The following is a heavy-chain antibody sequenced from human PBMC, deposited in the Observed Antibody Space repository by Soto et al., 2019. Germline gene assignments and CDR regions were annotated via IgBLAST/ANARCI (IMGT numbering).Heavy chain of an antibody. Sequence: ASVKVSCKASGGTFSSYAISWVRHAPGQGLEWMGGIIPIFGTANYAQKFQGRVTITADKSTSTAYMELSSLRSEFTPVYYCARDSRFVGYDYYGKDVWGQGTTVTVSS. V-gene: IGHV1-69*06. CDR1: GGTFSSYA. J-gene: IGHJ6*02. CDR2: IIPIFGTA. CDR3: ARDSRFVGYDYYGKDV.